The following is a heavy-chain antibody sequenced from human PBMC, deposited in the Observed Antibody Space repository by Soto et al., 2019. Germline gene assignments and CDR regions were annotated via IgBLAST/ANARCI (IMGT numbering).Heavy chain of an antibody. Sequence: QITLKESGPTVVKPTQTLTLTCVFSGFSLSTSGVGVGWIRQPPGKALEWLALIYWDNDKRYSPSLKNRLTITKDTSRNQVVLTMTNMEPVDTATYYCALIPVAGTPLDWFDPWGQGTLVTVSS. J-gene: IGHJ5*02. CDR3: ALIPVAGTPLDWFDP. CDR2: IYWDNDK. D-gene: IGHD6-19*01. V-gene: IGHV2-5*02. CDR1: GFSLSTSGVG.